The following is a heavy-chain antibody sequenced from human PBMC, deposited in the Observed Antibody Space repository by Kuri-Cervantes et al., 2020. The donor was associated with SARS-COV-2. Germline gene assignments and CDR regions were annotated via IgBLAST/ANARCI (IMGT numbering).Heavy chain of an antibody. CDR1: GFTFSNYP. J-gene: IGHJ6*02. V-gene: IGHV3-30*04. CDR3: AREPLNYDFWWVGGMDV. D-gene: IGHD3-3*01. CDR2: ISYDSSSK. Sequence: GESLKISCAASGFTFSNYPLHWVRQAPGKGLEWVAVISYDSSSKIHAESVKGRFTISRDNSRNTLFLQMNSLRPEDTAVYYCAREPLNYDFWWVGGMDVWGQGTTVTVSS.